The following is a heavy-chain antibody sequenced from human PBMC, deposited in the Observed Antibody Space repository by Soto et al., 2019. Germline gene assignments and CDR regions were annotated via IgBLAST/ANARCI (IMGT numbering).Heavy chain of an antibody. D-gene: IGHD3-3*02. Sequence: GGSLRLSCAASGFTFSSYWMTRVRQAPGKGLEWVANIKQDGSEKYYVDSVKGRFTISRDNAKNSLYLQMNSLRAEDSAVYYCAREYAFLEWLLKENYYYYGMDVWGQGTTVTVSS. CDR1: GFTFSSYW. CDR2: IKQDGSEK. CDR3: AREYAFLEWLLKENYYYYGMDV. J-gene: IGHJ6*02. V-gene: IGHV3-7*01.